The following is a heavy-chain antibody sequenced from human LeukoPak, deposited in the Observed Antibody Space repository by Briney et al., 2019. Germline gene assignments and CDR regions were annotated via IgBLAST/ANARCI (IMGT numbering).Heavy chain of an antibody. CDR2: IYYSGTT. CDR3: ARHSSLAHFNH. V-gene: IGHV4-59*01. Sequence: SETPSLTCTVSGDSISSYYCSWIRQPPGKGLEWIGYIYYSGTTNYNPSLKSRVTIAVDTSKNQFSLKLSSVTAADTAVYYCARHSSLAHFNHWGQGSLVTVSS. CDR1: GDSISSYY. J-gene: IGHJ4*02.